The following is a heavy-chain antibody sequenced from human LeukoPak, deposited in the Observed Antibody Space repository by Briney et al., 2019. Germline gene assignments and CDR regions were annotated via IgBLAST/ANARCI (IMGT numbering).Heavy chain of an antibody. CDR2: INPNSGGT. D-gene: IGHD1-26*01. CDR3: ARGFSGSNGAIDY. V-gene: IGHV1-2*02. J-gene: IGHJ4*02. CDR1: GYTITSYD. Sequence: ASVKVSCKASGYTITSYDINWVRQATGQGLEWMGWINPNSGGTNYAQKFQGRVTMTRDTSISTAYMELSRLRSDDTAVYYCARGFSGSNGAIDYWGQGTLVTVSS.